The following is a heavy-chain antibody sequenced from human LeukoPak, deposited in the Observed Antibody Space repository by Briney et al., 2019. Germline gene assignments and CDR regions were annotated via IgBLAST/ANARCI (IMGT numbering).Heavy chain of an antibody. CDR3: ARPNNDYGGNSFWFDP. CDR1: GGSISSYY. D-gene: IGHD4-23*01. V-gene: IGHV4-4*09. CDR2: IYTSGTA. Sequence: SETLSLTCTVSGGSISSYYWSWIRQPPGKGLEWIAYIYTSGTANYNPSLKSRVTISVDTSKNQFSLKLSSVTAADTAVYYCARPNNDYGGNSFWFDPWGQGTLVTVSS. J-gene: IGHJ5*02.